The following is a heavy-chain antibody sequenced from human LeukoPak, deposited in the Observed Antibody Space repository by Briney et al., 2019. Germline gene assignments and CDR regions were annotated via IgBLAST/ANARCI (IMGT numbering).Heavy chain of an antibody. V-gene: IGHV3-23*01. CDR1: GFIFSSYS. D-gene: IGHD6-19*01. J-gene: IGHJ4*02. Sequence: TGGSLRLSCAASGFIFSSYSMSWVRQAPGKGLEWVSVITGSGGNTYYADSVKGRFTISRDNSKNTLYLQMNGLRAEETAMYYCATPYTSGWSLYFDNWGQGTLVTVSS. CDR3: ATPYTSGWSLYFDN. CDR2: ITGSGGNT.